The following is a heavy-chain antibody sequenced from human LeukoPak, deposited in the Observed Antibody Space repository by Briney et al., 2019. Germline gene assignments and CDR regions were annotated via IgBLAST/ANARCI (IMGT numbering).Heavy chain of an antibody. J-gene: IGHJ4*02. CDR2: IYYTGST. D-gene: IGHD4-23*01. V-gene: IGHV4-39*01. Sequence: SETLSLTCTVSGDSIGSRSSFWGCIRQPPGKGLEWIGSIYYTGSTHYNPSLKSRVTISVDTTKNQFSLKLNSVTAADTAVYFCARHADHSGKGFDHWGQGTLVTVSS. CDR1: GDSIGSRSSF. CDR3: ARHADHSGKGFDH.